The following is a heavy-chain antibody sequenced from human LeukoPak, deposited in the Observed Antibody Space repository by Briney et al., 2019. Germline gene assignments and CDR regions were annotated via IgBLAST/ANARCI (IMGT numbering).Heavy chain of an antibody. Sequence: KPSETLSLTCTVSGGSISSYYWSWIRQPAGKGLEWIGRIYTSGSTNYNPSLKSRVTMSVDTSKNQFSLKLSSVTAADTAVYYCARENGSYSPRYYYYYMDVWGKGTTVTISS. CDR2: IYTSGST. CDR3: ARENGSYSPRYYYYYMDV. V-gene: IGHV4-4*07. CDR1: GGSISSYY. J-gene: IGHJ6*03. D-gene: IGHD1-26*01.